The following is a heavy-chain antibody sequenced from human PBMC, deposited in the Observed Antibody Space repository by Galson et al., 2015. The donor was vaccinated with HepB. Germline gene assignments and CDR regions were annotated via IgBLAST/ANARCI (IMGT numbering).Heavy chain of an antibody. CDR1: GYSFTSYW. V-gene: IGHV5-10-1*01. Sequence: QSGAEVKKPGESLRISCKGSGYSFTSYWINWVRQMPGKGLEWMGRIDPSDSYTNYSPSFQGHVIISADKSISTAYLHWSSLKASDTAMYYCARRTPYGDYSDYWGQGTLVTVSS. CDR2: IDPSDSYT. CDR3: ARRTPYGDYSDY. D-gene: IGHD4-17*01. J-gene: IGHJ4*02.